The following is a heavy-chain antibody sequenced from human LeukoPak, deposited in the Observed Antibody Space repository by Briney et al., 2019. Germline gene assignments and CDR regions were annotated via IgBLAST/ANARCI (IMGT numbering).Heavy chain of an antibody. CDR1: GDSISSGGYF. CDR3: ARGVALGDYVDY. V-gene: IGHV4-31*03. Sequence: SQTLSLTCTVSGDSISSGGYFWNWIRQHPGKGLEWIGYIYHSGGTKYNPSFESRITISVDTPKNQFSLKLRAVTAADTAVYFCARGVALGDYVDYWGQGTLVTVSS. CDR2: IYHSGGT. D-gene: IGHD3-10*01. J-gene: IGHJ4*02.